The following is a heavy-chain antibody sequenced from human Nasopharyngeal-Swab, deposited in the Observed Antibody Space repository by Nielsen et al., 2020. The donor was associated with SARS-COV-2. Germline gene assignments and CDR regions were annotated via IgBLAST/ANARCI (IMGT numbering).Heavy chain of an antibody. Sequence: GSLRLSCTVSGASISSSINYWGWIRQSPQKGLEWIGTVSYSGTANYNPSLNSRVTISVDTSKNQFSLKLISVTAADTAVYYCARDESGDYLGLPFDYWGQGTLVTASS. D-gene: IGHD4-17*01. CDR1: GASISSSINY. CDR2: VSYSGTA. CDR3: ARDESGDYLGLPFDY. V-gene: IGHV4-39*07. J-gene: IGHJ4*02.